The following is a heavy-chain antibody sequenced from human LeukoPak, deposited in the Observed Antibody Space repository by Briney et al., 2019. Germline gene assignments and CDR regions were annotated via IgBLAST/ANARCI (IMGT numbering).Heavy chain of an antibody. CDR1: GGSISSGDYY. J-gene: IGHJ6*02. Sequence: SEPLSLTCTVSGGSISSGDYYWSWIRQPPGKGLEWIGYIYYSGSTNYNPSLKSRVTISVDTSKNQFSLKLSSVTAADTAVYYCARDSKMTTVTTLRDYYYGMDVWGQGTTVTVSS. CDR2: IYYSGST. D-gene: IGHD4-17*01. V-gene: IGHV4-61*08. CDR3: ARDSKMTTVTTLRDYYYGMDV.